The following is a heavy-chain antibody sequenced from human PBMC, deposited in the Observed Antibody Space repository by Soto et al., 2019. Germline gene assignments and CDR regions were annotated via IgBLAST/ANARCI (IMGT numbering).Heavy chain of an antibody. D-gene: IGHD3-9*01. Sequence: EVQLLESGGGLVQPAGSLRLSCAASGFTFSSYAMSWVRQAPGKGLEWVSAVSGRGGSTYYADSWKGRCIFSKDNSNNTLYLQTNRLRVEDTGVYYCARGGILTGYYGQPHSYYYYGTECWGRLTTVAVSS. V-gene: IGHV3-23*01. CDR2: VSGRGGST. CDR1: GFTFSSYA. CDR3: ARGGILTGYYGQPHSYYYYGTEC. J-gene: IGHJ6*02.